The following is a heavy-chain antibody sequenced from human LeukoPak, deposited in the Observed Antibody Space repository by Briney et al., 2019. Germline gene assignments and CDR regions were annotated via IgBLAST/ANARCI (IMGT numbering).Heavy chain of an antibody. CDR2: MWYDGSNK. J-gene: IGHJ4*02. Sequence: PGKSLRLSCAASGFTFSSYGMHWGRQAPGKGLEWVAVMWYDGSNKYYADSVKGRFTISRDNSKNTLYLQMNSLRGEDTAVYYCEKDLGGHTAWGDCDYWGQGTLVTVSS. CDR3: EKDLGGHTAWGDCDY. V-gene: IGHV3-33*06. CDR1: GFTFSSYG. D-gene: IGHD3-16*01.